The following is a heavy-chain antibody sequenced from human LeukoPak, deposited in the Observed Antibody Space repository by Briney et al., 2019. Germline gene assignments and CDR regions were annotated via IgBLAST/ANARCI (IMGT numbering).Heavy chain of an antibody. CDR1: GYTFTSYY. CDR3: ARAPRTTVTTSLSHYYMDV. CDR2: INPSGGST. J-gene: IGHJ6*03. D-gene: IGHD4-17*01. Sequence: GASVKVSCKASGYTFTSYYMHWGRQAPGQGLEWMGIINPSGGSTSYAQKFQGRVTMTRDMSTSTVYMELSSLRSEDTAVYYCARAPRTTVTTSLSHYYMDVWGQGTMVTVSS. V-gene: IGHV1-46*01.